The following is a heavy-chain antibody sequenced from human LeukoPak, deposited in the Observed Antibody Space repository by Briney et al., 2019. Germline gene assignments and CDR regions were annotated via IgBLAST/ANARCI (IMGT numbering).Heavy chain of an antibody. CDR2: IRGSGGST. CDR1: GFTFAGYA. D-gene: IGHD3-22*01. Sequence: GGSLRLSCAASGFTFAGYAMTWVRQAPGKGLESVSAIRGSGGSTYYADSVKGRFTISRDDSKSTLYLQMNSLRAEDTAVYHCVTFYYDSSGSYVHYWGQGTLVTVSS. V-gene: IGHV3-23*01. J-gene: IGHJ4*02. CDR3: VTFYYDSSGSYVHY.